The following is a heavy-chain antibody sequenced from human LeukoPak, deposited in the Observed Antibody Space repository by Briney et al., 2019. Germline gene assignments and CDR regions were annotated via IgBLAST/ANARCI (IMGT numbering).Heavy chain of an antibody. D-gene: IGHD2-15*01. CDR2: IYYSGST. CDR3: ARHPGGVVGASFYDGMDV. V-gene: IGHV4-59*08. J-gene: IGHJ6*02. Sequence: SETLSLTCTVSGGSISSYYWSWIRQPPGKGLEWIGYIYYSGSTNYNPSLKSRVTISVDMSKKQFSLKLSSVPPADTALYYCARHPGGVVGASFYDGMDVWGQGTTVTVSS. CDR1: GGSISSYY.